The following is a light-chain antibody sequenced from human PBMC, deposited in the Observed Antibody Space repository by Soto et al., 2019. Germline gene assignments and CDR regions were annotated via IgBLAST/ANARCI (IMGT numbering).Light chain of an antibody. CDR2: GAS. Sequence: EIVMTQSPATLSVSPGERATLSCRASQSVSSNLAWYQQKPGQAPRLLIYGASTRATAFPARFSGSGSGTEFTLTISSLQSEDFAVYYCQQYNSWPPWTFGQGTKVDI. V-gene: IGKV3-15*01. CDR1: QSVSSN. CDR3: QQYNSWPPWT. J-gene: IGKJ1*01.